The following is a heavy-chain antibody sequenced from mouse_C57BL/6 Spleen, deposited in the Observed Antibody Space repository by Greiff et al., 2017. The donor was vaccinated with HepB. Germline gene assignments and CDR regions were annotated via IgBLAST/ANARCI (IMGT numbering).Heavy chain of an antibody. CDR3: ATPFITTVVAFDY. V-gene: IGHV1-82*01. J-gene: IGHJ2*01. CDR1: GYAFSSSW. Sequence: VQLQQSGPELVKPGASVKISCKASGYAFSSSWMNWVKQRPGKGLEWIGRIYPGDGDTNYNGKFKGKATLTADKSSSTAYMQLSSLTSEDSAVYFCATPFITTVVAFDYWGQGTTLTVSS. CDR2: IYPGDGDT. D-gene: IGHD1-1*01.